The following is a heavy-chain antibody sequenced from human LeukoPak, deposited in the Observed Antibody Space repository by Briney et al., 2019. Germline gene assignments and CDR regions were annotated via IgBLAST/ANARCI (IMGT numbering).Heavy chain of an antibody. CDR3: ARERDSSGFHDAFDI. CDR1: GFTFSSYA. CDR2: ISYDGSNK. J-gene: IGHJ3*02. D-gene: IGHD3-22*01. Sequence: GGSLRLSCAASGFTFSSYAMHWVRQAPGKGLECVAVISYDGSNKYYADSVKGRFTISRDNSKNTLYLQMNSLRAEDTAVYYCARERDSSGFHDAFDIWGQGTMVTVSS. V-gene: IGHV3-30-3*01.